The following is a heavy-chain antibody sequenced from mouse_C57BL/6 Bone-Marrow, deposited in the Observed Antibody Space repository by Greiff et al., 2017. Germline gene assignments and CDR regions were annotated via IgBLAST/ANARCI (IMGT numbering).Heavy chain of an antibody. CDR2: IYIGNGYT. J-gene: IGHJ2*01. CDR3: ARAYGGSLYFFDY. D-gene: IGHD1-1*01. CDR1: GYTFTSYG. Sequence: VQLQQSGAELVRPGSSVKLSCKTSGYTFTSYGINWVKQRPGPGLEWIGYIYIGNGYTEYNEKFKGKATLTSDTSSSTAYIQLSSLTSEDYATDFCARAYGGSLYFFDYWGQGTTLTVSS. V-gene: IGHV1-58*01.